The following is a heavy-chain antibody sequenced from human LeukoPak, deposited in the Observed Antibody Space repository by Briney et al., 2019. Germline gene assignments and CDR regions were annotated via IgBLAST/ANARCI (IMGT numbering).Heavy chain of an antibody. CDR1: GGSISNYY. J-gene: IGHJ4*02. D-gene: IGHD3-16*02. V-gene: IGHV4-59*01. CDR3: ARDRAMITFGGVIVN. CDR2: IYYSGSTNYN. Sequence: SETLSLTCTVSGGSISNYYWSWLRQPPGKGLEWIGYIYYSGSTNYNNYNPSLKSRVTISVDTSKNQFSLKLNSVTAADTAVYYCARDRAMITFGGVIVNWGQGTLVTVSS.